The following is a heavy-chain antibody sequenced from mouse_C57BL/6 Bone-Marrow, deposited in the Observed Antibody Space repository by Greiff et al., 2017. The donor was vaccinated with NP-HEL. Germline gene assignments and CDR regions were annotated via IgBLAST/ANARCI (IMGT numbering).Heavy chain of an antibody. V-gene: IGHV1-4*01. J-gene: IGHJ4*01. CDR1: GYTFTSYT. D-gene: IGHD2-3*01. CDR2: INPSSGYT. CDR3: ARRGDGLYAMDY. Sequence: QVQLQQSGAELARPGASVKMSCKASGYTFTSYTMHWVKQRPGQGLEWIGYINPSSGYTKYNQKFKDKATLTADKSSSTAYMQLSSLTSEDSAVYYCARRGDGLYAMDYWGQGTPVTVSS.